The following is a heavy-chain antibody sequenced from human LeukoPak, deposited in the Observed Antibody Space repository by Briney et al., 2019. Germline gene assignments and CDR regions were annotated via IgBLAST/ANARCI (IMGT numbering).Heavy chain of an antibody. Sequence: PSETLSLTCTVSGGSISSSSYYWGWIRQPPGKGLEWIGSIYYSGSTYYNPSLKSRVTISVDTSKNQFSLKLSSVTAADTAVYYCARQIHSSSSVDDAFDIWGQGTMATVSP. CDR1: GGSISSSSYY. D-gene: IGHD6-6*01. CDR2: IYYSGST. V-gene: IGHV4-39*01. J-gene: IGHJ3*02. CDR3: ARQIHSSSSVDDAFDI.